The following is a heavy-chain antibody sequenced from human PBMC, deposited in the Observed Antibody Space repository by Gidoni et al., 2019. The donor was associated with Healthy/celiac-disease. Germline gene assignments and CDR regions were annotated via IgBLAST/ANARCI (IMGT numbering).Heavy chain of an antibody. J-gene: IGHJ6*02. CDR3: ARGAGGGDYTELDGMDV. CDR1: GFTSSSYG. D-gene: IGHD4-17*01. V-gene: IGHV3-33*01. Sequence: QVQLVESGGGVVQPGGSLRLSCAASGFTSSSYGMHCVRQAQGKGLEWLAVIWYDGSNKYYADSVKGRFTSARNNSKNTLYLQMNSLRAEDTAVYYCARGAGGGDYTELDGMDVWGQGTTVTVSS. CDR2: IWYDGSNK.